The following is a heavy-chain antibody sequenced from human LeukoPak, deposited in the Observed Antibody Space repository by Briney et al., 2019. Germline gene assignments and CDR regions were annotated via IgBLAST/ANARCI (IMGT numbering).Heavy chain of an antibody. CDR2: IIPIFGTA. D-gene: IGHD1-7*01. CDR1: GGTFSSYA. J-gene: IGHJ3*02. V-gene: IGHV1-69*06. CDR3: AREGNFDAFDI. Sequence: ASVKVSCKASGGTFSSYAICWVRQAPGQGLEWMGGIIPIFGTANYAQKFQGRVTITADKSTSTAYMELSSLRSEDTAVYYCAREGNFDAFDIWGQGTMATVSS.